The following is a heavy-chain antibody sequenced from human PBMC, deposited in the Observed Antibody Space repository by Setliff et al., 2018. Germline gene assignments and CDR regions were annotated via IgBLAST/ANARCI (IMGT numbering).Heavy chain of an antibody. CDR3: ARDPHYDPTYSLPGHAFDF. Sequence: SETLSLTCSVSGGSISSGSYYWGWIRQSPGKGLEWIGSMYYSGSTYYNPSLKGRVTLSVDTTKNQFSLKLTSATAADTAVYYCARDPHYDPTYSLPGHAFDFWGQGIMVTVSS. CDR2: MYYSGST. CDR1: GGSISSGSYY. V-gene: IGHV4-39*07. J-gene: IGHJ3*01. D-gene: IGHD3-22*01.